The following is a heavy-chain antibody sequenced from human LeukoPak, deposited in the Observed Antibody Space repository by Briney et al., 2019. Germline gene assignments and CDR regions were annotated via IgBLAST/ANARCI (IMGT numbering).Heavy chain of an antibody. V-gene: IGHV4-39*01. CDR1: GGSISSSSYY. Sequence: SETLSLTCTFSGGSISSSSYYWGWIRQPPGKGLEWIGNIYYTGSAYYNPSLKSRVTISVDTSKNQFSLKLSSVTAADTAVYYCARHASHGDYAHWYFDLWGRGTLVSVSS. CDR3: ARHASHGDYAHWYFDL. CDR2: IYYTGSA. J-gene: IGHJ2*01. D-gene: IGHD4-17*01.